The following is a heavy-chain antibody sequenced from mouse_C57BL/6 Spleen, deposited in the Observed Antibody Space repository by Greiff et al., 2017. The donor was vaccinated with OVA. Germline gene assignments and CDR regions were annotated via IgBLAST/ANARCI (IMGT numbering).Heavy chain of an antibody. D-gene: IGHD2-3*01. J-gene: IGHJ2*01. V-gene: IGHV1-15*01. CDR1: GYTFSDYE. CDR3: ARVDCYYYFDY. Sequence: VQLQQSGAELVRPGASVTLSCKASGYTFSDYEMHWMKQTPVNGLEWIGAIDPETGGTAYNQKLKGKAILTADKSSSTAYMELRSLTSEDSAVYYCARVDCYYYFDYWGQGTTLTVSS. CDR2: IDPETGGT.